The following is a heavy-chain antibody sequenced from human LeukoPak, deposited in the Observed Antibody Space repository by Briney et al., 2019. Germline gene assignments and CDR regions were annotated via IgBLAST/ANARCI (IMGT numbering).Heavy chain of an antibody. V-gene: IGHV1-2*04. CDR3: AREEAEWPRSPRFDY. CDR2: INPNSGGT. J-gene: IGHJ4*02. D-gene: IGHD3-3*01. CDR1: GYTFTGYY. Sequence: ASVKVSCKASGYTFTGYYMHWVRQAPGQGLEWMGWINPNSGGTNYAQKFQGWVTMTRDTSISTAYMELSRLRSDDTAVYYCAREEAEWPRSPRFDYWGQGTLVTVSS.